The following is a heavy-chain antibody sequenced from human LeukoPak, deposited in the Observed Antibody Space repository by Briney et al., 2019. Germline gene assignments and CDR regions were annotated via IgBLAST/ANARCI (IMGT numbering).Heavy chain of an antibody. D-gene: IGHD3-22*01. CDR1: GGTFSSYA. CDR3: AGLIPYDSSGYYHDY. Sequence: PVASVKVSCKASGGTFSSYAISWVRQAPGQGLEWMGRIIPILGIANYAQKFQGRVTITADKSTSTAYMELSSLRSEDTAVYYCAGLIPYDSSGYYHDYWGQGTLVTVSS. V-gene: IGHV1-69*04. J-gene: IGHJ4*02. CDR2: IIPILGIA.